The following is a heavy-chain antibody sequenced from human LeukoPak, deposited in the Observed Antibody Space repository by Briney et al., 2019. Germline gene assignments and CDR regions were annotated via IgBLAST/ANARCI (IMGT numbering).Heavy chain of an antibody. CDR2: ISGSGGST. J-gene: IGHJ4*02. CDR1: GFTFSSYA. Sequence: GGSLRLSCAASGFTFSSYAMSRVRQAPGKGLEWVSAISGSGGSTYYADSVKGRFTISRDNSKNTLYLQMNSLRAEDTAVYYCAKGRYGSGRYYFDYWGQGTLVTVSS. V-gene: IGHV3-23*01. D-gene: IGHD3-10*01. CDR3: AKGRYGSGRYYFDY.